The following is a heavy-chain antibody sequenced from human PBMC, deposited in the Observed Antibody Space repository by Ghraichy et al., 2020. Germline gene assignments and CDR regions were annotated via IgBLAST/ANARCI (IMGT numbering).Heavy chain of an antibody. CDR2: ITPSGST. D-gene: IGHD3-22*01. J-gene: IGHJ4*02. V-gene: IGHV4-34*01. Sequence: SETLSLTCAVYGGSSSTYFWSWIRQPPLLGLDWIGEITPSGSTNYNPSLKSRVTISKDTSKNQISLRLSPVTAADPAVYYCAGHPYDFDSWGQGTLVTVSS. CDR1: GGSSSTYF. CDR3: AGHPYDFDS.